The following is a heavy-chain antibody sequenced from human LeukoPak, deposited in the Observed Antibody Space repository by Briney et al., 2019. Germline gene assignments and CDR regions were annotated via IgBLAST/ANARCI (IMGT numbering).Heavy chain of an antibody. V-gene: IGHV4-38-2*01. D-gene: IGHD1-26*01. J-gene: IGHJ2*01. Sequence: SETLSLTCAVSGSSISSNYYWGWIRLPPEKGLEWIANIYHAGKTYYNPSLKSRVTMSVDTSKNQFSLQLSSVTAADAAVYYCAAVRLSGDRRYWYFDFWGRGTLVTVSS. CDR1: GSSISSNYY. CDR2: IYHAGKT. CDR3: AAVRLSGDRRYWYFDF.